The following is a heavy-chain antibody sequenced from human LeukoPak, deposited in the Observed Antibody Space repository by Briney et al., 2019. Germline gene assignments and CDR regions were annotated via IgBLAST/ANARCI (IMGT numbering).Heavy chain of an antibody. CDR3: AKDRYSNYGNWFDP. CDR2: ISGSGGST. V-gene: IGHV3-23*01. D-gene: IGHD4-11*01. Sequence: GGSLRLSCAASGFTFSSYAMNWVRQAPGKGLEWVSGISGSGGSTYYADSVKGRFTISRDNSKNTLYLQVNSLRAEDTAVYYCAKDRYSNYGNWFDPWGQGTLVTVFS. J-gene: IGHJ5*02. CDR1: GFTFSSYA.